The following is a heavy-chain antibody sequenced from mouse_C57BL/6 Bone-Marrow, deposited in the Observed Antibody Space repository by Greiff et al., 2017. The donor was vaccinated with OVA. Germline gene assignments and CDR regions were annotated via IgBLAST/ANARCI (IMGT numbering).Heavy chain of an antibody. J-gene: IGHJ1*03. V-gene: IGHV1-82*01. CDR1: GYAFSSSW. CDR2: IYPGDGDT. D-gene: IGHD1-1*01. Sequence: QVQLQQSGPELVKPGASVKISCKASGYAFSSSWMNWVKQRPGKGLEWIGRIYPGDGDTNYNGKFKGKATLTADKSSSTAYMQLSSLTSEDSAVYFCARKGFITTVEGYFDVWGTGTTVTVSS. CDR3: ARKGFITTVEGYFDV.